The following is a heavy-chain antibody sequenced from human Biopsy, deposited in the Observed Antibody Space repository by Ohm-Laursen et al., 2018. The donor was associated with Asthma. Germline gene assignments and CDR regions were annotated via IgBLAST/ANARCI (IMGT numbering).Heavy chain of an antibody. CDR1: GFAVSRDH. Sequence: SLRLSCTASGFAVSRDHMFWVRQAPGKGLEWVSVIYSGGTSHTADSVRGRFTISRDYSKNTLYFQMHSLRAEGTAVYYCARGDSSNWSHYYFDYWGQGTLVTVSS. V-gene: IGHV3-53*01. CDR2: IYSGGTS. J-gene: IGHJ4*02. CDR3: ARGDSSNWSHYYFDY. D-gene: IGHD3-22*01.